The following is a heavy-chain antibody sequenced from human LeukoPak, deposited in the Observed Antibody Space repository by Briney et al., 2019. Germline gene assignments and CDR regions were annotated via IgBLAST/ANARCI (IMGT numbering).Heavy chain of an antibody. D-gene: IGHD3-10*01. Sequence: PSETLSLTCTVSGGSISSSSYYWGWIRQPPGKGLEWIGSIYYSGSTYYNPSLKSRVTISVDTSKNQFSLKLSSVTAADTAVYYCARGYSAEAEYFQHWGQGTLVTVSS. CDR3: ARGYSAEAEYFQH. CDR1: GGSISSSSYY. J-gene: IGHJ1*01. CDR2: IYYSGST. V-gene: IGHV4-39*07.